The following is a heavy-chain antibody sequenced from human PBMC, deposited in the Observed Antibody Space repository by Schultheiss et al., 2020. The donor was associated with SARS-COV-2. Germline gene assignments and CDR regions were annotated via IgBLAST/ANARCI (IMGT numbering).Heavy chain of an antibody. Sequence: SQTLSLTCTVSGGSIRSYYWSWIRQPPGKGLEWIGEINHSGSTNYNPSLKSRVTISVDTSKNQFSLKLSSVTAADTAVYYCARLYYYDSSGYYGMDVWGQGTTVTVSS. V-gene: IGHV4-34*01. J-gene: IGHJ6*02. CDR2: INHSGST. D-gene: IGHD3-22*01. CDR3: ARLYYYDSSGYYGMDV. CDR1: GGSIRSYY.